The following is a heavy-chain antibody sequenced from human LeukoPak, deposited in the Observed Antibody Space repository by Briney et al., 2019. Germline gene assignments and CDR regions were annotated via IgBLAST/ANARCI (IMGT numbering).Heavy chain of an antibody. Sequence: GGSMRLSCAASGFTFSSYAMSWVRQAPGKGLEWVSAISGSGGSTYYADSVKGRFTISRDNSKNTLYLQMNSLRAEDTAVYYCAKDLDGYNQGGAFDIWGQGTMVTVSS. CDR1: GFTFSSYA. CDR3: AKDLDGYNQGGAFDI. V-gene: IGHV3-23*01. D-gene: IGHD5-24*01. J-gene: IGHJ3*02. CDR2: ISGSGGST.